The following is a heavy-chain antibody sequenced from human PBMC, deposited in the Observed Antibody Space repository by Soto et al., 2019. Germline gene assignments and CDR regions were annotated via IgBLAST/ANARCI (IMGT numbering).Heavy chain of an antibody. D-gene: IGHD7-27*01. Sequence: GGAVRGCRSASGFAFRSYAVDSVRQAPGKGLEWVAVISYDGSNKYYADSVKGRFTISRDNSKNTLYLQMNSLRAEDTAVYYCAREGQLGIGYYYYYGMDVWGQGTTVTVSS. CDR1: GFAFRSYA. CDR3: AREGQLGIGYYYYYGMDV. V-gene: IGHV3-30-3*01. CDR2: ISYDGSNK. J-gene: IGHJ6*02.